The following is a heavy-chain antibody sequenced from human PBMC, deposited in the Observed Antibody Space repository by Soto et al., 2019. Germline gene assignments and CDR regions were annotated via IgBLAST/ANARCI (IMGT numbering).Heavy chain of an antibody. CDR2: IYYSGST. D-gene: IGHD6-19*01. J-gene: IGHJ6*02. CDR1: GGSISSYY. Sequence: ETLSLTCTVSGGSISSYYWSWIRQPPGKGLEWIGYIYYSGSTNYNPSLKSRVTISVDTSKNQFSLKLSSVTAADTAVYYCARILYSSGWPLRMDVWGQGTTVTVSS. CDR3: ARILYSSGWPLRMDV. V-gene: IGHV4-59*01.